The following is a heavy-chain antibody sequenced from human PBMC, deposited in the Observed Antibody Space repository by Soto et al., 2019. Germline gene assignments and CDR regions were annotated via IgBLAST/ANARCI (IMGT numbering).Heavy chain of an antibody. CDR2: ISPAGSEK. CDR1: RFTFSSHW. V-gene: IGHV3-7*01. Sequence: GGSLRLSCAASRFTFSSHWMSWVRQAPGKGPEWVANISPAGSEKFYVGSVKGRFTISRDNAKNSLFLQMNSLRAEDTAVYYCARDKGYLDYWGQGAPVTVSS. D-gene: IGHD2-2*01. J-gene: IGHJ4*02. CDR3: ARDKGYLDY.